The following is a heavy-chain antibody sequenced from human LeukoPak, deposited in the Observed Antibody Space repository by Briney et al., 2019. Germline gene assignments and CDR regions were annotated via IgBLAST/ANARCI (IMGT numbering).Heavy chain of an antibody. D-gene: IGHD3-10*01. CDR3: ARPYGSGRGAFDI. Sequence: ASVKVSCKVSGYTLTELFMPWVRPAPGKGLEWVGGFDPEDGKTIYAQKFQGRVTMTEDTSTDTAYMELSSLRSEDTAVYYCARPYGSGRGAFDIWGQGTMVTVSS. J-gene: IGHJ3*02. CDR2: FDPEDGKT. V-gene: IGHV1-24*01. CDR1: GYTLTELF.